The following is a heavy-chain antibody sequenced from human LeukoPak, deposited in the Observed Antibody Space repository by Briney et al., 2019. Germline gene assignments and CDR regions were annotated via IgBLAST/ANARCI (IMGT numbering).Heavy chain of an antibody. CDR2: IYYSGST. Sequence: PSETLSLTCTVAGGSISGYYWSWIRQPPGKGLEWIGYIYYSGSTNYNPSLKSRVTMSVDTSKNQFSLKVSSVTAADTAVYYCGRRTYYYDSSFEYFDIWGQGTMVTVSS. CDR1: GGSISGYY. J-gene: IGHJ3*02. CDR3: GRRTYYYDSSFEYFDI. D-gene: IGHD3-22*01. V-gene: IGHV4-59*01.